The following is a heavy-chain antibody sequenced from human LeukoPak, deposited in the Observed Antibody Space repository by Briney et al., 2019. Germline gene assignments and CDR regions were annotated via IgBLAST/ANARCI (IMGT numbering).Heavy chain of an antibody. CDR2: LNSDGSST. J-gene: IGHJ4*02. V-gene: IGHV3-74*01. CDR3: ERAQSGGHRGYDWWS. D-gene: IGHD5-12*01. Sequence: GGSLRLSCAASGFTVSSYWMRWGRQAPGQGLGWVSRLNSDGSSTTYAASVKGRFTISRDNAKNTLYLQMNSLRAEDTAVYYCERAQSGGHRGYDWWSWGQGTLVTVSS. CDR1: GFTVSSYW.